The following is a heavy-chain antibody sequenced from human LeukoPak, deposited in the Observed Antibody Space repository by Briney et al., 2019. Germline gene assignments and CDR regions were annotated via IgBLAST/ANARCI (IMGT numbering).Heavy chain of an antibody. CDR2: IIPFLGTT. J-gene: IGHJ4*02. V-gene: IGHV1-69*11. D-gene: IGHD2-21*01. CDR1: GGVFTTYA. CDR3: TIIPNVILFTHYFEY. Sequence: GASVKVSCKASGGVFTTYAVSWVRQAPGQGPEWMGSIIPFLGTTNYAQKFQGRVTITADEPTRTAYMELTYVRSDDTAVYYCTIIPNVILFTHYFEYWGQGTLVTVSS.